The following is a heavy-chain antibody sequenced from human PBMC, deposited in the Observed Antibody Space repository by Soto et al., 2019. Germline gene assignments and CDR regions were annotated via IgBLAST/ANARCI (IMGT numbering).Heavy chain of an antibody. Sequence: QVQLVQSGAEVKKPGSSVKVSCKASGGTFSSYAISWVRQAPGQGLEWMGGIIPIFGTANYAQKFQGRVTITADESTSTADMELSSLRSEDTAVYYCARVGSSSWDRYYYYGMDVWGQGTTVTVSS. CDR1: GGTFSSYA. CDR2: IIPIFGTA. V-gene: IGHV1-69*01. D-gene: IGHD6-13*01. CDR3: ARVGSSSWDRYYYYGMDV. J-gene: IGHJ6*02.